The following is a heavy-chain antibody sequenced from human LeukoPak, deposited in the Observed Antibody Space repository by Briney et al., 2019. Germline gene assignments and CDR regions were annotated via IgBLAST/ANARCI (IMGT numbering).Heavy chain of an antibody. J-gene: IGHJ6*03. D-gene: IGHD3-10*01. Sequence: SETLSLTCTVSGYSISSGYYWGWVRQPPGKGLEWIGSIYHSGSTYYNPSLKSRVTISVDTSKNQFSLKLSSVTAADTAVYYCARSLRVRGVPDYMDVWGKGTTVIISS. CDR2: IYHSGST. CDR1: GYSISSGYY. V-gene: IGHV4-38-2*02. CDR3: ARSLRVRGVPDYMDV.